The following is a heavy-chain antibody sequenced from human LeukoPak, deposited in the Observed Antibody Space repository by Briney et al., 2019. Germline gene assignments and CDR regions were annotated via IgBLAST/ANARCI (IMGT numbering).Heavy chain of an antibody. D-gene: IGHD2/OR15-2a*01. CDR2: IYYSGIT. CDR3: AREGIVRTYDQ. Sequence: SETQSLTFTVAGDSITSNYWYWFRHPPPQELEWIACIYYSGITHYNPSLKSRVTISFDTSKNQFSLRLSSVTAADTAVYYCAREGIVRTYDQWGQGTLVTVSS. CDR1: GDSITSNY. J-gene: IGHJ4*02. V-gene: IGHV4-59*12.